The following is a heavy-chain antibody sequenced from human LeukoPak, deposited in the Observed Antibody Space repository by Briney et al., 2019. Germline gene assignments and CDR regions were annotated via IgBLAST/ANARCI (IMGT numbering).Heavy chain of an antibody. CDR1: GFSISSYA. CDR2: VSGSGGNT. D-gene: IGHD6-13*01. V-gene: IGHV3-23*01. J-gene: IGHJ4*02. Sequence: GGSLRLSCAASGFSISSYAMSWVRQAPGKGLEWVSAVSGSGGNTYYADSVKGWFTISRDNSKNTLYLQMSSLRAEDTAVYYCAKDPVEQQLVRDFDYWGQGTLVTVSS. CDR3: AKDPVEQQLVRDFDY.